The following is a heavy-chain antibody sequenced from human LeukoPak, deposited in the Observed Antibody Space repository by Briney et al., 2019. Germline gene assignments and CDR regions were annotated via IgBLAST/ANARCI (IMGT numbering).Heavy chain of an antibody. V-gene: IGHV4-59*08. CDR2: IYYSGST. CDR3: ARRARRNIEFDY. D-gene: IGHD5-12*01. J-gene: IGHJ4*02. Sequence: SETLSLTCTVSGGSISSYYWSWIRQPPGKGLEWIGYIYYSGSTNYNPSLKSRVTISVDTSKNQFSLKLSSVTAADTAVYYCARRARRNIEFDYWGQGTLVTVSS. CDR1: GGSISSYY.